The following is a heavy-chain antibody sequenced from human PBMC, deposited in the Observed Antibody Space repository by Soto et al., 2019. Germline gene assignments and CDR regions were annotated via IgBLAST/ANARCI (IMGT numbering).Heavy chain of an antibody. CDR1: GGTFSSYA. J-gene: IGHJ4*02. CDR2: IIPIFGTA. Sequence: GASVKVSCKASGGTFSSYAISWVRQAPGQGLEWMGGIIPIFGTANYAQKFQGRVTITADESTSTAYMELSSLRSEDTAVYYCARCGGPVGFDYWGKGTLVSGSS. CDR3: ARCGGPVGFDY. D-gene: IGHD2-15*01. V-gene: IGHV1-69*13.